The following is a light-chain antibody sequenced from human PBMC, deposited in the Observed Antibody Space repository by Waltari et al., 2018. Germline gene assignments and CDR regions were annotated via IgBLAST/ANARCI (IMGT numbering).Light chain of an antibody. CDR1: SSDVGGYNS. Sequence: QSALTQPASVSGSPGQSITISCTGTSSDVGGYNSVSWYQQHPGKAPKLMIYEVSNRPSGVSNRFSGSKSGNTASLTISGLQAEDESDYDCSSYTSSSTLVFGGGTKLTV. CDR2: EVS. V-gene: IGLV2-14*01. CDR3: SSYTSSSTLV. J-gene: IGLJ3*02.